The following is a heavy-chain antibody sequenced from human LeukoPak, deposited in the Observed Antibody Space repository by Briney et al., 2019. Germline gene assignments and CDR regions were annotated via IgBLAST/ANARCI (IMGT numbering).Heavy chain of an antibody. CDR2: ISTYNGNT. D-gene: IGHD6-6*01. CDR3: AKDRWRDGSSSFDN. Sequence: ASVKVSCKASGYTFTSYSINWVRQAPGQGLEWMGWISTYNGNTNYAWKLQGRVTMTTDTSTSTAYMELRSLRSDDTAVYYCAKDRWRDGSSSFDNWGQGTLVTVSS. V-gene: IGHV1-18*01. J-gene: IGHJ4*02. CDR1: GYTFTSYS.